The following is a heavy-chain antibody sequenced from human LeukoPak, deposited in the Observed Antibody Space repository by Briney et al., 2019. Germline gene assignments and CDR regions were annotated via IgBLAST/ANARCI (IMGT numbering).Heavy chain of an antibody. CDR1: GDSVSSNSAA. D-gene: IGHD7-27*01. CDR3: ARGRNWGESVFDY. CDR2: TYYRSKWYN. J-gene: IGHJ4*02. Sequence: SHTLSLTCAISGDSVSSNSAAWDCIRQSPSRGLEWLERTYYRSKWYNDYAGSVKSRITINPDTPKHQSSLQLNSVTPEDTGVYYCARGRNWGESVFDYWGQGTLVTVS. V-gene: IGHV6-1*01.